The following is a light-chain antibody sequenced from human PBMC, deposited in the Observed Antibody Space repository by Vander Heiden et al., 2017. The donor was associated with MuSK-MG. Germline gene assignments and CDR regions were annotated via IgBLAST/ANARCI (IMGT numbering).Light chain of an antibody. V-gene: IGLV3-1*01. CDR3: QAWEG. J-gene: IGLJ3*02. CDR2: QDT. CDR1: KLGDKN. Sequence: SYQLAHPPSVSVSPGQTASIPCSWDKLGDKNACWHKQKPGQSPVLAIYQDTKRPSGIPERFSGSKAGNEATMTISGTQAMDEADYYCQAWEGFGGGTKLTVL.